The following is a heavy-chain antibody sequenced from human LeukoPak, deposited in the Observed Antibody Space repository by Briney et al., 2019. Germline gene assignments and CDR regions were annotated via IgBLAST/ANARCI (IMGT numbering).Heavy chain of an antibody. V-gene: IGHV4-34*01. CDR2: INHSGST. D-gene: IGHD6-13*01. CDR1: GGSFNDYS. J-gene: IGHJ4*02. Sequence: TSETLSLTCGVHGGSFNDYSWTWIRQSPGKGLEWIGEINHSGSTTYNPSLKSRFTMSVDASKNQSSLRLSSVTAADTAVYYCARLGLYTSSWHRYYYFDYWGQGTLVTVSS. CDR3: ARLGLYTSSWHRYYYFDY.